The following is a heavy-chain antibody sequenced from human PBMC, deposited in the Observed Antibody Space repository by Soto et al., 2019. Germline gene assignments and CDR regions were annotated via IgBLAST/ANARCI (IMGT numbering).Heavy chain of an antibody. CDR3: ARPYSSGWYGDLDY. D-gene: IGHD6-19*01. CDR1: GFTFSSYA. J-gene: IGHJ4*02. CDR2: ISYDGSNK. Sequence: QVQLVESGGGVVQPGRSLRLSCTASGFTFSSYAMHWVRQAPGKGLEWVAVISYDGSNKYYADSVKGRFTISRDNSKNTMYLQMNSLRVDDTAVYYCARPYSSGWYGDLDYWGQGTLVTVSS. V-gene: IGHV3-30-3*01.